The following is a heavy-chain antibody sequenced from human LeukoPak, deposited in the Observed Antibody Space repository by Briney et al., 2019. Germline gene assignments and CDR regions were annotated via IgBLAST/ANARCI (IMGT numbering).Heavy chain of an antibody. CDR2: IYYSGST. Sequence: SETLSLTCTVSGGSVSSGAYYWSWIRQPPGKGLEWIGYIYYSGSTNYNPSLKSRVTISVETSKNQFSLKLSSVTAADTAVYYCARHGDTAGAVTPFDYWGQGTLVTVSS. CDR3: ARHGDTAGAVTPFDY. V-gene: IGHV4-61*08. CDR1: GGSVSSGAYY. J-gene: IGHJ4*02. D-gene: IGHD6-13*01.